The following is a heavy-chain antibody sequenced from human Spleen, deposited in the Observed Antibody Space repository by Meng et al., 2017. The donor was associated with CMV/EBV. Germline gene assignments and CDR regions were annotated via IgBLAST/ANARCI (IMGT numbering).Heavy chain of an antibody. CDR1: FTNYR. CDR3: AKSDQYYYDSRGYYFRLWY. J-gene: IGHJ4*02. V-gene: IGHV7-4-1*02. D-gene: IGHD3-22*01. CDR2: INADTGNP. Sequence: FTNYRINWVRQAPGQGLEWLGWINADTGNPTYAQDFTGRFVFSLDTSVSTAYLQISSLKAEDTAVYYCAKSDQYYYDSRGYYFRLWYWGQGTLVTVSS.